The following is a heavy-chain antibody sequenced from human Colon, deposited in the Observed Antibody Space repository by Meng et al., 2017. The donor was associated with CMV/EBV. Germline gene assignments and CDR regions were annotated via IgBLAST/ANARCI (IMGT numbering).Heavy chain of an antibody. CDR3: ARGDGEPTDY. CDR2: NNTNSGGT. CDR1: GYSFTGFW. D-gene: IGHD3-10*01. V-gene: IGHV1-2*02. J-gene: IGHJ4*02. Sequence: SVTVSFKASGYSFTGFWVHWVRQAPGQGLEWVGWNNTNSGGTNYAQKFQGRVNLTRDTSINTAYMEVNSLRSDDTAVYYCARGDGEPTDYWGQGTLVTVSS.